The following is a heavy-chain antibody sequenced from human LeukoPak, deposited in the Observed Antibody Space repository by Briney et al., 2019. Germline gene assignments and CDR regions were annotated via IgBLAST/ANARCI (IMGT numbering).Heavy chain of an antibody. Sequence: PGGSLRLSCAASGFTFSSYGMHWVRQAPGKGLEWVAVISYDGSNKYYADSVKGRFTISRDNSKNTLYLQMNSLRAEDTAVYYCAKDTDPWDHFFDYWGQGTLVTVSS. J-gene: IGHJ4*02. V-gene: IGHV3-30*18. CDR3: AKDTDPWDHFFDY. D-gene: IGHD1-26*01. CDR1: GFTFSSYG. CDR2: ISYDGSNK.